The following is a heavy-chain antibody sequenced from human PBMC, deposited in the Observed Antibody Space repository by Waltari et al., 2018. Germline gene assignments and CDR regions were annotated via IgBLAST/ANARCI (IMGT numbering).Heavy chain of an antibody. D-gene: IGHD3-10*01. V-gene: IGHV3-53*01. CDR3: ARDATYYYGSGSVRDAFDI. Sequence: EVQLVESGGGLIQPGGSLRLSCAASGFPVSSNYMNRVRQAPGKGLEWVSVIYSNGRTYYADSVKGRFTISRDNSKNTLYLQMNSLRAEDTAVYYCARDATYYYGSGSVRDAFDIWGQGTMVTVSS. CDR1: GFPVSSNY. J-gene: IGHJ3*02. CDR2: IYSNGRT.